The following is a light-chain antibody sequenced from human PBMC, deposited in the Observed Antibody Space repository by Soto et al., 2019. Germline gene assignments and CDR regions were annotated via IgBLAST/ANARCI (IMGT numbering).Light chain of an antibody. Sequence: EIVLTQSPGTLSLSPGEGATLSCRASQTISNTYLAWYQQKPGQAPRLLIYGASSRATGIPDRFSGSGSGTDFTLTISGLEPEDFAVYYCQSYGRTVFTFGPWTKVDIK. V-gene: IGKV3-20*01. CDR1: QTISNTY. J-gene: IGKJ3*01. CDR3: QSYGRTVFT. CDR2: GAS.